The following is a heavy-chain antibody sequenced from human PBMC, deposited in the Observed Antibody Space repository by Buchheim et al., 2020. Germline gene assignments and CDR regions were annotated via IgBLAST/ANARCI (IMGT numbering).Heavy chain of an antibody. CDR3: ARSRGDGCGGPGDC. J-gene: IGHJ4*02. D-gene: IGHD2-21*01. V-gene: IGHV3-23*01. Sequence: EVQLLESGGGLVQPGGSLRLSCEASGFTFRNYCMNWVRQAPGKGLEWVSAILGSGGSAFYADSVKGRFTISRDNSKNTAYLQINSLRVDDTAVYYCARSRGDGCGGPGDCWGQGTL. CDR1: GFTFRNYC. CDR2: ILGSGGSA.